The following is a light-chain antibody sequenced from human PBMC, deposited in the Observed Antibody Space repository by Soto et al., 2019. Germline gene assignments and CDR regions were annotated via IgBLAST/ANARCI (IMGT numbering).Light chain of an antibody. CDR3: SSYKTSYFYV. V-gene: IGLV2-14*01. CDR2: GVK. J-gene: IGLJ1*01. CDR1: GRDIGAYDY. Sequence: QSVLTQPASVSGSPGQSITISCTGSGRDIGAYDYVSWYQQHPGKAPKLLIYGVKNRPSGVSYRFSASKSAFTASLTISGLQAEEQAHYYCSSYKTSYFYVFGPGTKVTV.